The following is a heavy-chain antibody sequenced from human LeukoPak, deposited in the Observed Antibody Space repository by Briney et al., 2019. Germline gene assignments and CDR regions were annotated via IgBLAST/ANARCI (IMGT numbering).Heavy chain of an antibody. V-gene: IGHV3-23*01. J-gene: IGHJ3*02. D-gene: IGHD6-19*01. Sequence: ETGGSLRLSCAASGFTFSSYAMSWVHQAPGKGLEWVSAISGSGGSTYYADSVKGRFTISRDNSKNTLYLQMNSLRAEDTAVYYCAKGGRDSSGWYRNKGFDIWGQGTMVTVSS. CDR1: GFTFSSYA. CDR3: AKGGRDSSGWYRNKGFDI. CDR2: ISGSGGST.